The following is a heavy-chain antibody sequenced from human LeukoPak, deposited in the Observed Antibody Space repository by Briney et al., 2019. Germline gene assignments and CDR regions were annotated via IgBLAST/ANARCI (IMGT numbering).Heavy chain of an antibody. D-gene: IGHD2-2*01. V-gene: IGHV1-3*01. Sequence: ASVKVSCKASGYTFTSYAMHWVRQAPGQRLEWMGWINAGNGNTKYSQKFQGRVTITRDTPASTAYMELSSLRSEDTAVYYCARAGGSCSSTSCYALFDYWGQGTLVTVSS. CDR2: INAGNGNT. CDR3: ARAGGSCSSTSCYALFDY. CDR1: GYTFTSYA. J-gene: IGHJ4*02.